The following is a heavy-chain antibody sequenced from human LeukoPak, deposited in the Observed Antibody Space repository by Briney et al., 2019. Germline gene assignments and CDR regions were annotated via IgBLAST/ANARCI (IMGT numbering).Heavy chain of an antibody. CDR2: IYYSGST. V-gene: IGHV4-59*01. CDR3: ARVPSYDSSGYPKGYFDY. J-gene: IGHJ4*02. Sequence: SETLSLTCTVSGGSISSYYWSWIRQPPGKGLEWIGYIYYSGSTNYSPSLKSRVTISVDTSKNQFSLKLNSVTAADTAVYYCARVPSYDSSGYPKGYFDYWGQGTLVTVSS. D-gene: IGHD3-22*01. CDR1: GGSISSYY.